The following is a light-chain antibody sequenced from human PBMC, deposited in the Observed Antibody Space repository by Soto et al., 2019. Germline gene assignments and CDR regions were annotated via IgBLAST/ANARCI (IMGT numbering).Light chain of an antibody. V-gene: IGLV3-21*04. Sequence: SYELTQPPSVSVAPGKTARITCGGNNIGSKSVHWYQQKPGQAPVLVIYYDSDRPSGIPERFSGSNSGNTATLTISRVEAGDEADYYCQVWDSSSDHSYVFGTGTMLTVL. J-gene: IGLJ1*01. CDR1: NIGSKS. CDR2: YDS. CDR3: QVWDSSSDHSYV.